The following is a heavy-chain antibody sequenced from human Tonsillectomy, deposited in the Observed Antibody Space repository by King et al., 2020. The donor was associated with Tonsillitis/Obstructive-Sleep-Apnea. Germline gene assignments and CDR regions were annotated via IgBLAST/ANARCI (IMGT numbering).Heavy chain of an antibody. CDR1: GGSISSSSYY. Sequence: QLQESGPGLVKPSETLSLTCTVSGGSISSSSYYWGWIRQPPGKGLEWIGSIYYSGSTYYNPSLKSRVTISVDTSKNQFSLKLSSVTAADTAVYYCAGGGPSRVYYDFWSGYYTGWFDPWGQGTLVTVSS. CDR3: AGGGPSRVYYDFWSGYYTGWFDP. CDR2: IYYSGST. J-gene: IGHJ5*02. D-gene: IGHD3-3*01. V-gene: IGHV4-39*01.